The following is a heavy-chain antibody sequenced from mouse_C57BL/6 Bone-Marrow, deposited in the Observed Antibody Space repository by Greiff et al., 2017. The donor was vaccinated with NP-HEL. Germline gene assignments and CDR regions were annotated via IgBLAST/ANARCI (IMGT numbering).Heavy chain of an antibody. CDR3: ARRTRDYFEY. J-gene: IGHJ2*01. CDR2: IYPGSGNT. V-gene: IGHV1-76*01. Sequence: VQLQQSGAELVRPGASVKLSCKASGYTFTDYYINWVKQRPGQGLEWIARIYPGSGNTYYNEKFKGKATLTAEKSSSTAYMQLSSLTSEDSAVFFCARRTRDYFEYWGQGTPLTESS. CDR1: GYTFTDYY.